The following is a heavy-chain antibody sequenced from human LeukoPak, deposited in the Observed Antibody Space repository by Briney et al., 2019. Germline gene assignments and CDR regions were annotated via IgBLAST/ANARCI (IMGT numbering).Heavy chain of an antibody. V-gene: IGHV3-49*04. Sequence: GGSLRLSCAASGFTFSSYAMSWVRQAPGKGLEWVGFIRSKASGGTTEYAASVKGRFTISSDDSKSCAYLQMNSLKTEDTAVYYCTRDDSGGYYLNWGQGTLVTVSS. D-gene: IGHD3-22*01. J-gene: IGHJ4*02. CDR1: GFTFSSYA. CDR2: IRSKASGGTT. CDR3: TRDDSGGYYLN.